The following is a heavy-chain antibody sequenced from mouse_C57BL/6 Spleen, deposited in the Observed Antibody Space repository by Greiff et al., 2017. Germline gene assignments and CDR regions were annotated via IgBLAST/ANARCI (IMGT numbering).Heavy chain of an antibody. D-gene: IGHD1-1*01. CDR1: GYTFTDYY. CDR2: INPNNGGT. Sequence: EVQLQQSGPELVKPGASVKISCKASGYTFTDYYMNWVKQSHGKSLEWIGDINPNNGGTSYNQKFKGKATLTVDKSSSTAYMELSSLTSEDTAIYYCARGDDYSAWFAYGGQGTLVTVSA. CDR3: ARGDDYSAWFAY. J-gene: IGHJ3*01. V-gene: IGHV1-26*01.